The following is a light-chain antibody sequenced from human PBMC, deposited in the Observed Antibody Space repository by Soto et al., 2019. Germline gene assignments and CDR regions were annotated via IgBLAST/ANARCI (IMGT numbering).Light chain of an antibody. Sequence: EVVLTQSPATLSLSPGERATLSCRASQSVSTYLAWYQQRPGQAPRLLIFDASNRATGIPARFSGSGSGTEFTLTISSLESEVCVVHHCQKNSNLPLTFGGGTRVDIK. V-gene: IGKV3-11*01. CDR3: QKNSNLPLT. CDR1: QSVSTY. J-gene: IGKJ4*01. CDR2: DAS.